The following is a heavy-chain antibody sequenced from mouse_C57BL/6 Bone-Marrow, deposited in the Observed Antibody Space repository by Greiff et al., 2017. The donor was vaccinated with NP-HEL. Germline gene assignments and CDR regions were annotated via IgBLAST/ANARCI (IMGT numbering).Heavy chain of an antibody. V-gene: IGHV1-72*01. D-gene: IGHD1-1*01. J-gene: IGHJ4*01. Sequence: VQLQQPGAELVKPGASVKLSCKASGYTFTSYWMHWVKQRPGRGLEWIGRIDPNSGGTKYNEKFKSKATLTVDKPSSTAYMQLSSLTSEDSAVYYCARSVTVVATRYYAMDYWGQGTSVTVSS. CDR2: IDPNSGGT. CDR3: ARSVTVVATRYYAMDY. CDR1: GYTFTSYW.